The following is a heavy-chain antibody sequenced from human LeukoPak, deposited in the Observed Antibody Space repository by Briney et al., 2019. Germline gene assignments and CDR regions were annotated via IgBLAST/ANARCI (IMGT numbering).Heavy chain of an antibody. D-gene: IGHD1-26*01. Sequence: ASVKVSCKASGYTFTGYYMHWVRQAPGRGLEWMGRINPNSGGTNYAQEFQGRVTMTRDTSTSTAYMELSRLRSDDTAVYYCAREEVYGWEPVLFDYWGQGTLVTVSS. CDR2: INPNSGGT. V-gene: IGHV1-2*06. J-gene: IGHJ4*02. CDR3: AREEVYGWEPVLFDY. CDR1: GYTFTGYY.